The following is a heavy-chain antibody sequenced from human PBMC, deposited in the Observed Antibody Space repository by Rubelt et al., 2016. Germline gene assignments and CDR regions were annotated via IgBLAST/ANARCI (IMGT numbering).Heavy chain of an antibody. CDR2: INSNGTTT. CDR3: ARGTLVG. Sequence: EVQLEESGGGLVQPGGSLRLSCAASGFTFSNYWMHWVRQAPGKGLVWVSRINSNGTTTDYADSVKGRFTISRDNAKNTLYRQMDSLRVEDTAVYYCARGTLVGGGQGTLVTVSS. CDR1: GFTFSNYW. D-gene: IGHD1-1*01. V-gene: IGHV3-74*02. J-gene: IGHJ4*02.